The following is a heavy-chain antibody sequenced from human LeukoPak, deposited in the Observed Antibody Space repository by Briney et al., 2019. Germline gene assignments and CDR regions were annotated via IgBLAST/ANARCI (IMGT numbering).Heavy chain of an antibody. CDR1: GFTFSDYS. CDR3: AREASSRCFDY. Sequence: GGSLRLSCAASGFTFSDYSMHWVRQAPGKGLEYVSGVTSNGGSTNYANSVKGRFTIYRDNSKNTLYLQMGSLRPEDMAVYYCAREASSRCFDYWGQGTLVTVSS. V-gene: IGHV3-64*01. J-gene: IGHJ4*02. CDR2: VTSNGGST.